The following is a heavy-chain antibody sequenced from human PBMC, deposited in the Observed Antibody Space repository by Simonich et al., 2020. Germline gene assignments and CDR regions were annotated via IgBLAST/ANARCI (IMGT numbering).Heavy chain of an antibody. CDR1: GFTFSSYA. J-gene: IGHJ3*02. Sequence: QVQLVESGGGVVQPGRSLRLSCAASGFTFSSYAMHWVRQAPGKGLEVVAVISYEGMNKYYADSVKGRFTISRDNSKNTLYLQMNSLRAEDTAVYYCAREDLTGDAFDIWGQGTMVTVSS. D-gene: IGHD7-27*01. CDR3: AREDLTGDAFDI. CDR2: ISYEGMNK. V-gene: IGHV3-30*07.